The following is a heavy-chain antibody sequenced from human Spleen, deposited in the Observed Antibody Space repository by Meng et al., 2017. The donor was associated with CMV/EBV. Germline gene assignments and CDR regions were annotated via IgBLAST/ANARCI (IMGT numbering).Heavy chain of an antibody. V-gene: IGHV1-69*12. D-gene: IGHD3-22*01. Sequence: VPWGQVGAEVKKPGASVKVSCKASGGTFSSYAISWVRQAPGQGLEWMGGIIPIFGTANYAQKFQGRVTITADESTSTAYMELSSLRSEDTAVYYCAGGTYHYDSSGYGPLYYFDYWGQGTLVTVSS. CDR3: AGGTYHYDSSGYGPLYYFDY. CDR1: GGTFSSYA. J-gene: IGHJ4*02. CDR2: IIPIFGTA.